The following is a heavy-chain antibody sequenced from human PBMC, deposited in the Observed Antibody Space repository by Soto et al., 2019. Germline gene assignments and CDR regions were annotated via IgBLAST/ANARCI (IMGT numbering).Heavy chain of an antibody. CDR1: GYTFTGYY. CDR3: ARGAFCGGAPGCRDMDV. V-gene: IGHV1-2*02. J-gene: IGHJ6*02. Sequence: ASVKVSCKASGYTFTGYYMHWVRQAPGQGLEGMGWINPNSGGTNYAQKFQGRVTMTRDTSISTAYMELSRLRSDDTAVYYCARGAFCGGAPGCRDMDVWGQGTTVTVSS. CDR2: INPNSGGT. D-gene: IGHD2-21*01.